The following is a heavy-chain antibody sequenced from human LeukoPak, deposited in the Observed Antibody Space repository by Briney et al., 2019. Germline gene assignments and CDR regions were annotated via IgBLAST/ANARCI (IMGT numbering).Heavy chain of an antibody. CDR2: ISGNGGRT. CDR3: ATDSYDYT. D-gene: IGHD4-11*01. CDR1: AFTFSSYA. Sequence: GGSLRLSCAASAFTFSSYAMSWVRQAPGKGLEWVSTISGNGGRTYYADSVKGRFTISRDNSKSTLYLQMNSLRAEDTAMYYCATDSYDYTWGQGTLVTVSS. V-gene: IGHV3-23*01. J-gene: IGHJ5*02.